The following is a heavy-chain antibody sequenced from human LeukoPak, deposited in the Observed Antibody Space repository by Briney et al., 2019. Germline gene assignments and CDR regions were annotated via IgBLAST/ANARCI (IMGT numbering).Heavy chain of an antibody. D-gene: IGHD5-24*01. CDR2: IIPIFGTA. J-gene: IGHJ5*02. CDR3: AGVEMAPIPFSFDP. Sequence: SVKVSCKASGYTFTSYDINWVRQAPGQGLEWMGGIIPIFGTANYAQKFQGRLTITADESTSTAYLELSSLRSEDTAAYYCAGVEMAPIPFSFDPWGQGTPVTVSS. V-gene: IGHV1-69*13. CDR1: GYTFTSYD.